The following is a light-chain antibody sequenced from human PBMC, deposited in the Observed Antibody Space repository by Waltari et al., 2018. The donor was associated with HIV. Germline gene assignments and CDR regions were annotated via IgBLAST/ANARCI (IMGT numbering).Light chain of an antibody. CDR2: DVS. J-gene: IGLJ1*01. Sequence: QSALTQPASVSGSPGQSITISCTGTSSDVGGYNYVSWYQPHPGKAPKLMIYDVSKRPSGVSNRFSGSKSGNTASLTISGLQADDEGDYYCCSYAGSNTFNYVFGTGTKVTVL. V-gene: IGLV2-23*02. CDR3: CSYAGSNTFNYV. CDR1: SSDVGGYNY.